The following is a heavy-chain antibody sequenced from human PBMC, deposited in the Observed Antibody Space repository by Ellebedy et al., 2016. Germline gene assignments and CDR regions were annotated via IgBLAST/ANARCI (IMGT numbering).Heavy chain of an antibody. J-gene: IGHJ4*02. CDR2: LYSGGTI. CDR1: GFTVSGNY. D-gene: IGHD1-14*01. CDR3: AKGNAWPGPEPLDF. Sequence: GGSLRLSCAASGFTVSGNYMSWVRQAPGKGLEWVSTLYSGGTILYADSVKGRFTISRDNSKNTLYLQMNSLTVEDTAVYYCAKGNAWPGPEPLDFWGQGTLVTVSS. V-gene: IGHV3-66*01.